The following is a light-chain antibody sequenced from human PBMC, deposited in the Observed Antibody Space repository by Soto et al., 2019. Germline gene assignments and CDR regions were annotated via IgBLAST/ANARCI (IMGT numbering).Light chain of an antibody. CDR3: QQRSNWPRT. Sequence: EIVLTQSPATLSLSPGERATLSCRASQSVSSYLAWYQQKPGQAPRLLIYDASNRATGIPARFSGSGSGTDFTLTISSLEPEAFAVYYCQQRSNWPRTFSQGTKLEIK. CDR1: QSVSSY. J-gene: IGKJ2*01. CDR2: DAS. V-gene: IGKV3-11*01.